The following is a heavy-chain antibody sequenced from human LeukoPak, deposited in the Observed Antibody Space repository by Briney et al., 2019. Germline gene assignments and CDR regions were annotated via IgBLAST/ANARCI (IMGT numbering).Heavy chain of an antibody. CDR1: GGSIRSDSYY. CDR2: IYTSGST. J-gene: IGHJ6*03. CDR3: ARRAGGLTPTEGYYYYYYMDV. Sequence: SETLSLTCTVSGGSIRSDSYYWRWIRQPAGKGLQWIGRIYTSGSTHYNPSLQSRVTISIDTSKNQFSLKLSSVTAAATAVYYCARRAGGLTPTEGYYYYYYMDVWGKGTTVTVSS. D-gene: IGHD4-23*01. V-gene: IGHV4-61*02.